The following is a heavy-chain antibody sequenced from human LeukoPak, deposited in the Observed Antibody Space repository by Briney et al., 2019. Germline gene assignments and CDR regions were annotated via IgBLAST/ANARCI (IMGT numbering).Heavy chain of an antibody. J-gene: IGHJ4*02. D-gene: IGHD6-19*01. CDR2: ISSSSSYI. V-gene: IGHV3-21*01. Sequence: PGGSLRLSCAASGFTFSSYSMNWVRQAPGKGLEWGSSISSSSSYIYYADSVKGRFTISRDNAKNSLYLQMNSLRAEDTAVYYCARDQAPSGWYYFDYWGQGTLVTVSS. CDR1: GFTFSSYS. CDR3: ARDQAPSGWYYFDY.